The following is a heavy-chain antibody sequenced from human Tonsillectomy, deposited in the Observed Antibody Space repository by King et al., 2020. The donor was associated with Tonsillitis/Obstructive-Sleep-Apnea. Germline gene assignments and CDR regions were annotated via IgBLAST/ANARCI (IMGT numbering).Heavy chain of an antibody. Sequence: QLVQSGAEVKKPGASVKVSCKASGYNFTSYGITWVRQAPGQGLEWMGWISVYNGNTNYARKLQGRVTMTTDTSTSTAYMELKSLGFDDTAVYYCARDPRGSSARCRKTRCWWVAPWGQGTLVTVSS. CDR2: ISVYNGNT. D-gene: IGHD2-15*01. CDR3: ARDPRGSSARCRKTRCWWVAP. CDR1: GYNFTSYG. V-gene: IGHV1-18*01. J-gene: IGHJ5*02.